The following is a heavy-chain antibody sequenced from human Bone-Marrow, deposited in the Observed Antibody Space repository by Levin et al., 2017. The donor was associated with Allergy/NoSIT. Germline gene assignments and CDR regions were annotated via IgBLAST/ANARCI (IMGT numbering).Heavy chain of an antibody. D-gene: IGHD6-6*01. CDR3: ATDQGYLVGPP. CDR1: GDTFSSYD. V-gene: IGHV1-8*01. Sequence: ASVKVSCKASGDTFSSYDINWVRQASGQGLEWMGLMNPKSGNTVYAQKFQGRVTMTRNTSISTAYMDLSSLRSEDTAVYYCATDQGYLVGPPWGQGALVTASS. CDR2: MNPKSGNT. J-gene: IGHJ5*02.